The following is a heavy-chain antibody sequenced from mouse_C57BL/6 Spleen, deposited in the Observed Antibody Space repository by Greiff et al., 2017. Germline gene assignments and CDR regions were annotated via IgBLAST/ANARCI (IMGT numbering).Heavy chain of an antibody. D-gene: IGHD2-1*01. CDR3: VRHPIYYGNPGFAY. CDR2: IRSKSNNYAT. Sequence: EVNVVESGGGLVQPKGSLKLSCAASGFSFNTYAMNWVRQAPGKGLEWVARIRSKSNNYATYYADSVKDRFTISRDDSESMLYLQMNNLKTEDTAMYYCVRHPIYYGNPGFAYWGQGTLVTVSA. J-gene: IGHJ3*01. V-gene: IGHV10-1*01. CDR1: GFSFNTYA.